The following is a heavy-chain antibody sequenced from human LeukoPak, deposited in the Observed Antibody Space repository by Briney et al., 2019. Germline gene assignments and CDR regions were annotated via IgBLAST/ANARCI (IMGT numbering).Heavy chain of an antibody. J-gene: IGHJ6*03. CDR2: ISYDGSNK. CDR1: GFTFSSYA. Sequence: GRSLRLSCAASGFTFSSYAMHWGCQAPRKGQEREAVISYDGSNKYYADSVKGRFTISRDNSKTTLYLQMTSLRAEDTAVYYCARPLEVVVPAAIRVYYYYYMDGWGKGTTVTVSS. D-gene: IGHD2-2*01. CDR3: ARPLEVVVPAAIRVYYYYYMDG. V-gene: IGHV3-30*01.